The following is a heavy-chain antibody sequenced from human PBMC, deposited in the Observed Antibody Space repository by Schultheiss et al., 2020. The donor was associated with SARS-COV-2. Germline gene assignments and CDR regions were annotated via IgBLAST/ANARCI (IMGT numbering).Heavy chain of an antibody. J-gene: IGHJ4*02. D-gene: IGHD3-22*01. CDR1: GFTFSSSA. CDR2: ISYDGSNK. V-gene: IGHV3-30*04. CDR3: ARDNHYYDTSGQTKYYFDY. Sequence: GGSLRLSCAASGFTFSSSAMHWVRQAPGKGLEWVAVISYDGSNKYYADSVKGRFTISRDNSKNTLYLQMNSLRAEDTAVYYCARDNHYYDTSGQTKYYFDYWGQGTLVTVSS.